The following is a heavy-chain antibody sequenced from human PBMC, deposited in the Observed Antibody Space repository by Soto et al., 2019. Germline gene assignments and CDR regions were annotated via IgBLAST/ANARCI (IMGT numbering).Heavy chain of an antibody. CDR3: ARDSLTGNYFDP. Sequence: TLSLTCAVSGGSISSGGYSWNWIRQPPGKGLEWIGYIYHSGSTLYNPSLKSRVTISIDKSKNQFSLRLSSVSAADTAVYYCARDSLTGNYFDPWGQGTLVTVSS. CDR1: GGSISSGGYS. J-gene: IGHJ5*02. V-gene: IGHV4-30-2*01. CDR2: IYHSGST. D-gene: IGHD1-7*01.